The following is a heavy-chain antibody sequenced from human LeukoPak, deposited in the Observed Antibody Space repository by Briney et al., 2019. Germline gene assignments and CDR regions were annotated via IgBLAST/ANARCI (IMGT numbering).Heavy chain of an antibody. Sequence: PGGSLRLSCAASGFTVSSNYMSWVRQAPGKGLEWVSVIYSGGSTYYADSVKGRFTISRDNSKNTLYLQMNSLRAEDTAVYYCAREESGYYKAFDIWGQGTMVTVSS. J-gene: IGHJ3*02. CDR2: IYSGGST. V-gene: IGHV3-66*01. CDR3: AREESGYYKAFDI. D-gene: IGHD3-3*01. CDR1: GFTVSSNY.